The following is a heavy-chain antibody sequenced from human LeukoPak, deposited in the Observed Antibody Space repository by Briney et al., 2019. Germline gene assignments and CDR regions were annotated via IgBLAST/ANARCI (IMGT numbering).Heavy chain of an antibody. D-gene: IGHD6-13*01. Sequence: SETLSLTCAAYGGSFSGYYWSWIRQPPGKGLEWIGEINHSGSTNYNPSLKSRVTISVDTSKNQFSLKLSSVTAADTAVYYCARARIAAAAPHFDYWGQGTLVTVSS. CDR1: GGSFSGYY. CDR2: INHSGST. J-gene: IGHJ4*02. CDR3: ARARIAAAAPHFDY. V-gene: IGHV4-34*01.